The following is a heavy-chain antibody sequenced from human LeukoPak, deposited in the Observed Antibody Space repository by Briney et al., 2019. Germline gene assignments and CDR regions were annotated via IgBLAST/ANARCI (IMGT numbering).Heavy chain of an antibody. CDR2: LIPIFGTA. V-gene: IGHV1-69*06. D-gene: IGHD6-13*01. Sequence: GSSVKVSCKASGGTFSSYAISWVRQAPGQGLEWMGGLIPIFGTANYAQKFQGRVTITADKSTSTAYMELSSLRSEDTAVYYCCFGRPKLPSSSWYYFDYWGQATLVTVSS. CDR3: CFGRPKLPSSSWYYFDY. J-gene: IGHJ4*02. CDR1: GGTFSSYA.